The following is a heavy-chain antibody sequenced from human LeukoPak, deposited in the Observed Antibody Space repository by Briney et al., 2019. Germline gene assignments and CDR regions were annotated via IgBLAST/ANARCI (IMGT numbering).Heavy chain of an antibody. V-gene: IGHV4-34*01. J-gene: IGHJ3*02. Sequence: SETLSLTCTVYGGSFSDYYWSRIRQPPGKGLEWIGEINHSGSTNYNPSLKSRVTISVDTSKNQFSLKLSSVTAADTAVYFCARGPYSYDSSGAFDIWGQGTMVTVSS. CDR2: INHSGST. D-gene: IGHD3-22*01. CDR1: GGSFSDYY. CDR3: ARGPYSYDSSGAFDI.